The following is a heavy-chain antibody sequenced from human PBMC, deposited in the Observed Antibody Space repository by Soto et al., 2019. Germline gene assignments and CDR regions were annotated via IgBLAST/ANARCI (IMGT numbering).Heavy chain of an antibody. CDR1: GGSISSGGYY. D-gene: IGHD4-4*01. CDR2: IYYSGST. V-gene: IGHV4-31*03. J-gene: IGHJ4*02. Sequence: QVQLQESGPGLVKPSQTLSLTCTVSGGSISSGGYYWSWIRQHPGKGLEWIGYIYYSGSTYYNPSLKSRVTISVDTSKNQFSLKLSSVTAADTAVYYCARAATATYLTQYYFDYWGQGTLVTVSS. CDR3: ARAATATYLTQYYFDY.